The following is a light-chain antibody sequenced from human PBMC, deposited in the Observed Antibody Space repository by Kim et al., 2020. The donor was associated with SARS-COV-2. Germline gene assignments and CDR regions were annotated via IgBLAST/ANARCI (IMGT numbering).Light chain of an antibody. CDR2: KAS. Sequence: DIQMTQSPATLSASVGDRVTITCRASQSIDSWLAWYQQKPGKAPKLLIYKASSLESAVPSRFSGSRSGTEFTLTISSLQPDDFATYYSQQYRSGRSFGQGPKVDI. J-gene: IGKJ1*01. CDR3: QQYRSGRS. CDR1: QSIDSW. V-gene: IGKV1-5*03.